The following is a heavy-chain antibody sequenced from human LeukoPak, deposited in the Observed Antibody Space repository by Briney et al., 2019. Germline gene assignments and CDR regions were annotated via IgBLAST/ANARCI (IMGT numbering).Heavy chain of an antibody. J-gene: IGHJ3*02. CDR1: GGSISSYY. CDR3: AHKFAGSYAFDI. CDR2: IYYSGST. Sequence: SETLSLTCTVSGGSISSYYWSWIRQPPGKGLEWIGYIYYSGSTNYNPSLKSRVTISVDTSKNQFSLKLGSVTAVDTAVYYCAHKFAGSYAFDIWGQGTMVTVSS. V-gene: IGHV4-59*12.